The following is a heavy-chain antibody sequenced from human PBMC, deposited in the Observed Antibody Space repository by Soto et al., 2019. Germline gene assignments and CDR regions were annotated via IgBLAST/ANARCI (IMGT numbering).Heavy chain of an antibody. Sequence: PGGSLRLSCAASGFTFSSAWMSWVRQAPGKGLEWVGRIKTKTDGGTADYAAPVQGRFIISRDDSKNTLYLQMNSLKTEDTAVYYCSRSLYGFYWGQGTLVNVSS. CDR1: GFTFSSAW. CDR2: IKTKTDGGTA. D-gene: IGHD3-10*01. CDR3: SRSLYGFY. J-gene: IGHJ4*02. V-gene: IGHV3-15*01.